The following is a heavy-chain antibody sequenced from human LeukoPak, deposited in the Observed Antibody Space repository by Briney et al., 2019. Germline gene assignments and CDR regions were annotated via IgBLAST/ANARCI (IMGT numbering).Heavy chain of an antibody. J-gene: IGHJ4*02. V-gene: IGHV3-11*04. CDR3: VRTASRIFGMQ. CDR2: ISRSGSTI. Sequence: PGGSLRLSCAASGFSFSDHYMSWIRQAPGEGLEWGSYISRSGSTIYYADSVKGRFTISRDNAKNSLYLQMNSLRVEDTAVYYCVRTASRIFGMQWGQGTLVIVSS. D-gene: IGHD3-3*01. CDR1: GFSFSDHY.